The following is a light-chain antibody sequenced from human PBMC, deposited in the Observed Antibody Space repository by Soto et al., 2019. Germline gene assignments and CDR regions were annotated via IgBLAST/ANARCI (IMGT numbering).Light chain of an antibody. CDR1: QSVSSKY. V-gene: IGKV3-20*01. CDR3: QQYRSSPMYT. Sequence: EIVLTQSPGTLSLSPGERATLSCRASQSVSSKYLTWYQQKPGQAPRLLIYGASSRATGIPDRLSGSGSGTDFTLIISRLEPEDFAVYYCQQYRSSPMYTFGQGTKLEIK. J-gene: IGKJ2*01. CDR2: GAS.